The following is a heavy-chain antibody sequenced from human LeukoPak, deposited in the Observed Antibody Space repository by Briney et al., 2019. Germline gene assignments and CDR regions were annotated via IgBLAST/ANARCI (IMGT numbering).Heavy chain of an antibody. V-gene: IGHV3-23*01. CDR2: ISGSGGST. CDR3: AKDHPPSYCSSTSCYRFAPEYFQH. J-gene: IGHJ1*01. Sequence: GGTLRLSCAASGFTFSSYGMSWVRQAPGKGLEWVSAISGSGGSTYYADSVKGRFTISRDNSKNTLYLQMNSLRAEDTAVYYCAKDHPPSYCSSTSCYRFAPEYFQHWGQGTLVAVSS. D-gene: IGHD2-2*01. CDR1: GFTFSSYG.